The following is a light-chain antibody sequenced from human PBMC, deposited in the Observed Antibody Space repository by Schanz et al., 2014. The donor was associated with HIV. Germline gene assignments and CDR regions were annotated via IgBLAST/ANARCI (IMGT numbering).Light chain of an antibody. J-gene: IGKJ1*01. CDR2: ATS. CDR1: QRLSSSY. Sequence: EIVLTQSPGSLSLSPGGRATLSCGASQRLSSSYLAWYQQKRDQPPRLVIYATSTRAAGIPDRFSGTGSGTDFTLTISRLEPEDFAVYYCQHRSSWPYTFGQGTKVEIK. V-gene: IGKV3D-20*02. CDR3: QHRSSWPYT.